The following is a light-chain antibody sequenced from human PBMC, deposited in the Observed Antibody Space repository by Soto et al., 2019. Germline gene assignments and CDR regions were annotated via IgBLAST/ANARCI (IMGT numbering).Light chain of an antibody. CDR1: QNIGTY. V-gene: IGKV1-39*01. CDR3: QQCDINPRT. J-gene: IGKJ1*01. CDR2: DAS. Sequence: IQMTQSPSTLSASVGDTVTITCRASQNIGTYVNWYQQKPGKAPKYLIYDASNLQTGVPSRFSGRGSGTDFTLTITSLQPEDFATYYCQQCDINPRTFGQGTRLDMK.